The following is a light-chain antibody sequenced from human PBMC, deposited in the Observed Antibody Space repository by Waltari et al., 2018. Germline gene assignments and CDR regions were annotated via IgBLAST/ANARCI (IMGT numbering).Light chain of an antibody. CDR2: AAS. V-gene: IGKV1-8*01. J-gene: IGKJ5*01. CDR3: QQYYSYPIT. CDR1: QGISSY. Sequence: AIRMTQSPSSFSASTGDRVTITCRASQGISSYLAWYQQKPGKAPKPLIYAASTLQSGVPSRFSGSRSGTDFTLTISCLQSEDFATYYCQQYYSYPITFGQGTRLEIK.